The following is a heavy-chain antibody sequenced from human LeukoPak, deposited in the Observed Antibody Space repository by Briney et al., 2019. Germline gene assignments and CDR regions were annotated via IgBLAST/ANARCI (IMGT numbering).Heavy chain of an antibody. V-gene: IGHV4-59*01. J-gene: IGHJ3*02. CDR1: GGSISSYY. Sequence: PSETLSLTCTVSGGSISSYYWNWIRQPPGKGLEWIGYISNSGSTNYNPSLKSRVTISVDTSKNQFSLKLTSVTAADTAVYYCARDKDAFDIWGQGTTVTVSS. CDR2: ISNSGST. CDR3: ARDKDAFDI.